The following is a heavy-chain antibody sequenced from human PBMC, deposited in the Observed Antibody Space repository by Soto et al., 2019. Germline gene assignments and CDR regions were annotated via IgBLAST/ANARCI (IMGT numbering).Heavy chain of an antibody. CDR3: ATDTSMFRGRIADTQWCDS. D-gene: IGHD3-10*01. CDR1: GGTLSSLA. Sequence: SVKVSCKASGGTLSSLAFTWVRQARGQGLEWMGRIIPIFGTANYAQQFQGRVTITADESTGTVYMDLRGLRSEDTAMYYCATDTSMFRGRIADTQWCDSWGQGTLV. J-gene: IGHJ5*01. CDR2: IIPIFGTA. V-gene: IGHV1-69*13.